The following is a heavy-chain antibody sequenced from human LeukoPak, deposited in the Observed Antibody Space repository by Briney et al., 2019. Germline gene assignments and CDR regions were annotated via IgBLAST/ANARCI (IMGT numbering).Heavy chain of an antibody. CDR2: INPNSGGT. J-gene: IGHJ4*02. Sequence: ASVKVSCKASGYTFTGYYMHWVRQAPGQGLEWMGWINPNSGGTNYAQKFQGRVNMTRDTSISTAYMELSRLRSDDTAVYYCARAGDCSSTSCYTVAYWGQGTLVTVSS. CDR3: ARAGDCSSTSCYTVAY. CDR1: GYTFTGYY. D-gene: IGHD2-2*02. V-gene: IGHV1-2*02.